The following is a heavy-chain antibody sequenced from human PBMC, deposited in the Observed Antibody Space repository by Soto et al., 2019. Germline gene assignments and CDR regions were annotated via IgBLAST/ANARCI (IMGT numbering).Heavy chain of an antibody. CDR3: ARERDAVRGLIRGNWFDA. CDR2: INPSAGST. Sequence: ASVKVSCKASGYMLTSYYVHWMRQAPGQGLEWMGIINPSAGSTSFAQKFQGRFTMTRDTSTSTVYMELSTLRSEDTAVYYCARERDAVRGLIRGNWFDAWGQGTQVTVS. CDR1: GYMLTSYY. V-gene: IGHV1-46*03. J-gene: IGHJ5*02. D-gene: IGHD3-10*01.